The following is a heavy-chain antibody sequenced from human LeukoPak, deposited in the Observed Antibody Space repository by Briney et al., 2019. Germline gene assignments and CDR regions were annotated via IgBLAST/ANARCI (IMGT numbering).Heavy chain of an antibody. J-gene: IGHJ4*02. CDR3: ARGELWFGEISGVFFDY. CDR1: GGSISSSNW. V-gene: IGHV4-4*02. D-gene: IGHD3-10*01. Sequence: SGTLSLTCAVSGGSISSSNWWSWVRQPPGKGLEWIGEIYHSGSTNYNPSLKSRVTISVDTSKNQFSLKLSSVTAADTAVYYCARGELWFGEISGVFFDYWGQGTLVTVSS. CDR2: IYHSGST.